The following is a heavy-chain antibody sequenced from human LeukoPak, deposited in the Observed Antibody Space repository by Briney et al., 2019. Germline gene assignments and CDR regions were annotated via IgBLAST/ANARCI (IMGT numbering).Heavy chain of an antibody. CDR3: ARTGFFGVALDY. J-gene: IGHJ4*02. CDR2: ISYNGSNK. CDR1: GFTFSSYA. D-gene: IGHD3-3*01. V-gene: IGHV3-30*01. Sequence: GGSLRLSCAASGFTFSSYAMHWVRQAPGKGLEWVAVISYNGSNKYYADSVKGRFTTSRDNSKNTLYLQMNSLRAEDTAVYYCARTGFFGVALDYWGQGTLVTVSS.